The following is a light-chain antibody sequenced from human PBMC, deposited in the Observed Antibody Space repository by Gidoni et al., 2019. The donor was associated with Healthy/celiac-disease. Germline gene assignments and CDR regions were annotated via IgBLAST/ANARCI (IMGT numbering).Light chain of an antibody. V-gene: IGLV2-23*01. CDR3: CSYAGSSTSVV. CDR1: SSDVGSYNL. Sequence: QSALTQPASVSGSPGQSITISCTGTSSDVGSYNLVSWYHQHPGKAPKLMIYEGSKRPSGVSNRCAGSKSGNTASMTISGLQAEDEADYYCCSYAGSSTSVVFGGGTKLTVL. CDR2: EGS. J-gene: IGLJ2*01.